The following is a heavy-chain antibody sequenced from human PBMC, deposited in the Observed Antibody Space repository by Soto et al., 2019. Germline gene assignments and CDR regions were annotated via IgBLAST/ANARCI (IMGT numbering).Heavy chain of an antibody. CDR3: ARGGDGCNFRAVS. D-gene: IGHD2-21*01. CDR1: GGGNLRDYR. J-gene: IGHJ5*02. CDR2: IIPKLGSA. V-gene: IGHV1-69*01. Sequence: QVQLVQSGAEVKEPGSSVKVSCKASGGGNLRDYRTTWVRRAPGQGLEWMGGIIPKLGSANYAQNFQGRVTITADESPKTVYMELRSLRSDDTAVYYCARGGDGCNFRAVSWGQGTPVTVSS.